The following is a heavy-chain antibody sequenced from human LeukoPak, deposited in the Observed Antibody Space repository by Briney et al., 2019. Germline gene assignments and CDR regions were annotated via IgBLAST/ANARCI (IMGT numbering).Heavy chain of an antibody. J-gene: IGHJ4*02. CDR2: IYPGDSNT. D-gene: IGHD2-15*01. Sequence: GESLQISCQGSGYKFSSYWIGWVRQMPGKGLEWMGIIYPGDSNTRYSPSFQGQVTISADKSINTAYLQWSNLKASDTAMYYCARGVAATYWGQGTLVTVSS. CDR1: GYKFSSYW. CDR3: ARGVAATY. V-gene: IGHV5-51*01.